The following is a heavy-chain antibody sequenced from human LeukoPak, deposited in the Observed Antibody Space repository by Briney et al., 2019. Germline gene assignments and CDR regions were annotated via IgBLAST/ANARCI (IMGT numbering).Heavy chain of an antibody. CDR2: ISYDGSNK. CDR1: GXTFSSYG. CDR3: AKVIAAAGSMGVDY. Sequence: PGGSLRLSCAASGXTFSSYGMHWVRQAPGKGLEWVAVISYDGSNKYYADSVKGRFTISRDNSKNTLYLQMNSLRAEDTAVYYCAKVIAAAGSMGVDYWGQGTLVTVSS. J-gene: IGHJ4*02. V-gene: IGHV3-30*18. D-gene: IGHD6-13*01.